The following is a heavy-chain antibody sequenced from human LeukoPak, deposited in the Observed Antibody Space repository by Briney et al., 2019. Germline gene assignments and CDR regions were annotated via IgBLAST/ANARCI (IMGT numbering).Heavy chain of an antibody. J-gene: IGHJ4*02. V-gene: IGHV4-34*01. Sequence: SETLSLTCAVYGGSFSGYYWNWIRQPPGKGLEWIGEINHGGSTNYNPSLKSRVTISVDTSKNQFSLKLSSVTAADTAVYYCARTARKIITMVRGVSFFDYWGQGTLVTVSS. CDR3: ARTARKIITMVRGVSFFDY. CDR1: GGSFSGYY. D-gene: IGHD3-10*01. CDR2: INHGGST.